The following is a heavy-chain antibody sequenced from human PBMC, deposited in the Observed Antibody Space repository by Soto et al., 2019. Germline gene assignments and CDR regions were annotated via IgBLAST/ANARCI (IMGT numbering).Heavy chain of an antibody. CDR3: AGWITTVTTTPSFDY. CDR2: IIPIFGTA. CDR1: GGTFSSYA. J-gene: IGHJ4*02. D-gene: IGHD4-17*01. V-gene: IGHV1-69*06. Sequence: QVQLVQSGAEVKKPGSSVKVSCKASGGTFSSYAISWARQAPGQGLEWMGGIIPIFGTANYAQKFQGRVTITADKSTSTAYMELSSLRSEDTAVYYCAGWITTVTTTPSFDYWGQGTLVTVSS.